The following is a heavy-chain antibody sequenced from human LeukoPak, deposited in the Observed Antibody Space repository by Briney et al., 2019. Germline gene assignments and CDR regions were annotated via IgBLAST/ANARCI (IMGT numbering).Heavy chain of an antibody. V-gene: IGHV4-61*02. CDR2: IYTSGST. CDR1: GGSISSGSYY. J-gene: IGHJ3*02. CDR3: ASQWTIFDAFDI. D-gene: IGHD2-8*01. Sequence: PSETLSLTCTVSGGSISSGSYYWSWIRQPAGKGLEWIGRIYTSGSTNYNPSLKSRVTISVDTSNNQLSLKLSSVTAADMAVYYCASQWTIFDAFDIWGQGTMVTVSS.